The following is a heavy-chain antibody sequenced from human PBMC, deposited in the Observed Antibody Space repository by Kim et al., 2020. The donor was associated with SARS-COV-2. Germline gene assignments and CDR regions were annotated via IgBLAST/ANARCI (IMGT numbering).Heavy chain of an antibody. Sequence: GGSLRLSCAASGFTFSSYWMTWVRQAPGKGLEWVANIKQDGNQKYYVDSVKGRFTISRDNAKNSLYLQINSLRAEDTAVYYCARDGALYSSGQDACDIGG. CDR3: ARDGALYSSGQDACDI. J-gene: IGHJ3*02. V-gene: IGHV3-7*01. CDR1: GFTFSSYW. D-gene: IGHD6-19*01. CDR2: IKQDGNQK.